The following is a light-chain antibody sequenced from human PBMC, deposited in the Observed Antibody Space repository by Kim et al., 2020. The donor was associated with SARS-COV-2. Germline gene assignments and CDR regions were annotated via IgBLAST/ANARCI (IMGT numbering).Light chain of an antibody. CDR1: QSVNNNY. CDR2: GAS. CDR3: QQYGISPRT. V-gene: IGKV3-20*01. J-gene: IGKJ3*01. Sequence: EIVLTQSPGTLSLSPGERATLSCRASQSVNNNYLAWYQQKPGQAPRLLIYGASSRATGIPDRFSGSGSGTDFTLTIRRLEPEDFAVYYCQQYGISPRTFGPGTKVDIK.